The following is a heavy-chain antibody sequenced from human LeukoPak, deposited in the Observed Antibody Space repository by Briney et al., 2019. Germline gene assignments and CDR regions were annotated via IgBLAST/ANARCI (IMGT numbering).Heavy chain of an antibody. D-gene: IGHD6-13*01. CDR1: GYSFTGYW. J-gene: IGHJ4*02. Sequence: GESLKISCKGSGYSFTGYWIGWVRQMPGKGLKWMGVIYTGDSNPRYSPSFQGQVTISADKSINTAYLQWSSLRASDTAMYYCARKSAAAGYFDYWGQGTLVTVSS. CDR3: ARKSAAAGYFDY. V-gene: IGHV5-51*01. CDR2: IYTGDSNP.